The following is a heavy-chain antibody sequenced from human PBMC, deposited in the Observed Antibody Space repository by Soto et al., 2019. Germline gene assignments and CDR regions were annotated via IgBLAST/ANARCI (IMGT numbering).Heavy chain of an antibody. V-gene: IGHV3-74*01. CDR3: ARGSWHKFYMDV. Sequence: EVQLVESGGGLVQPGGSLRLSCAASGFTFRDYWMHWVRQTPGKGLVWVSRIDGQGGTTNYAGSVKGRLTISRDNAKYTVYLQMNSLRPEDTAVYYCARGSWHKFYMDVLGKGTTVTVSS. CDR1: GFTFRDYW. D-gene: IGHD6-13*01. CDR2: IDGQGGTT. J-gene: IGHJ6*03.